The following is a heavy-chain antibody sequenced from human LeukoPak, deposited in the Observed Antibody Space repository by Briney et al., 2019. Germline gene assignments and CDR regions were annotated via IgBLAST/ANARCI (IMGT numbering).Heavy chain of an antibody. V-gene: IGHV3-48*03. J-gene: IGHJ4*02. CDR1: GFTFSSYE. Sequence: GSLRLPWAASGFTFSSYEIKWVRQAPGKGLEWVSYISSSGSTIYYADSVKGRFTISRDNAKNSLYLQMNSLRAEDTAVYYCARNPYYFDYWGQGTLVTVSS. CDR2: ISSSGSTI. CDR3: ARNPYYFDY.